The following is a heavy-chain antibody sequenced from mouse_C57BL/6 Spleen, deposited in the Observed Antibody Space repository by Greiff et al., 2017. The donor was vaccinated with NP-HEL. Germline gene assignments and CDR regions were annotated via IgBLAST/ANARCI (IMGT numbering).Heavy chain of an antibody. CDR2: INPNNGGT. Sequence: VQLQQSGPELVKPGASVKMSCKASGYTFTDYNMHWVKQSHGKSLEWIGYINPNNGGTSYNQKFKGKATLTVNKSSSTAYMELRSLTSEDSAVYYCARFLYYDYDGGFAYWGQGTLVTVSA. CDR1: GYTFTDYN. CDR3: ARFLYYDYDGGFAY. D-gene: IGHD2-4*01. J-gene: IGHJ3*01. V-gene: IGHV1-22*01.